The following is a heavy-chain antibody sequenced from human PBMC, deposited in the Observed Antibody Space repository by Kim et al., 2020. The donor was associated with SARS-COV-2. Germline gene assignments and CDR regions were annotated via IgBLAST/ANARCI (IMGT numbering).Heavy chain of an antibody. D-gene: IGHD2-21*02. J-gene: IGHJ2*01. CDR3: ARGIVVVTTNWYFDL. Sequence: QTFQGRVTITADKSTSTAYMELSSLRSEDTAVYYCARGIVVVTTNWYFDLWGRGTLVTVSS. V-gene: IGHV1-69*04.